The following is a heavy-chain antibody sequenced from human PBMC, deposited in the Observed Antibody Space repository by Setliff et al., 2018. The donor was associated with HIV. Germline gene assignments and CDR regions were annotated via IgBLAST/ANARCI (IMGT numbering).Heavy chain of an antibody. CDR3: ARKLRPGHGVDV. J-gene: IGHJ6*02. V-gene: IGHV3-7*04. D-gene: IGHD3-10*01. Sequence: PGGSLRLSCAASGFSFSRYWMSWVRQAPGKGLEWVASIDHFGSEENYVDSVKGRFTISRDNTKNSLHLQLDSLSAEDTAIYFCARKLRPGHGVDVWGQGTTVTVSS. CDR2: IDHFGSEE. CDR1: GFSFSRYW.